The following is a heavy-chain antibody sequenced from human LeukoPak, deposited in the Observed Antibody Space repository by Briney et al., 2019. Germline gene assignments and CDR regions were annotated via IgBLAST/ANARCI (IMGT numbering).Heavy chain of an antibody. CDR1: GFTFSSYG. Sequence: PGGTLRLSCAASGFTFSSYGMSWVRQAPGKGLEWVSAISGSGGSTYYADSVKGRFTISRDNSKNTLYLQMNSLRAEDTAVYYCAKGGLFMSGWYLVHDAFDIWGQGTMVTVSS. J-gene: IGHJ3*02. V-gene: IGHV3-23*01. D-gene: IGHD6-19*01. CDR2: ISGSGGST. CDR3: AKGGLFMSGWYLVHDAFDI.